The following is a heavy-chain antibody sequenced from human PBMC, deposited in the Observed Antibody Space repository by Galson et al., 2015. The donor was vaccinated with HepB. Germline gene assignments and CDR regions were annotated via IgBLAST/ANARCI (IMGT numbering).Heavy chain of an antibody. D-gene: IGHD1-26*01. CDR1: GYSFTSYW. CDR3: ARHVRVRSYYGY. V-gene: IGHV5-10-1*01. J-gene: IGHJ4*02. CDR2: IDPSDSYT. Sequence: QSGAEVKKPGESLKISCKGSGYSFTSYWISWVRQMPGRGLEWMGRIDPSDSYTNYSPSFQGHVTISADKSISTAYLQWSSLKASDTAMYYCARHVRVRSYYGYWGQGTLVTVSS.